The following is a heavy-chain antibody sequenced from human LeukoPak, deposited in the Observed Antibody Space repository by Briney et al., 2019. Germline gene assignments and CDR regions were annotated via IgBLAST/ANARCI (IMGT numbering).Heavy chain of an antibody. CDR1: AYTFTSYD. D-gene: IGHD2-15*01. CDR2: MNPNSGNT. Sequence: ASVNVSFKASAYTFTSYDINWVRQATGQGLEWMGWMNPNSGNTGYAQKFQGRVTMTRNTSISTTYMELSSPRSEDTAVYYCARGAPGSYCSGGSCPYFDYWGQGTLISVSS. V-gene: IGHV1-8*01. CDR3: ARGAPGSYCSGGSCPYFDY. J-gene: IGHJ4*02.